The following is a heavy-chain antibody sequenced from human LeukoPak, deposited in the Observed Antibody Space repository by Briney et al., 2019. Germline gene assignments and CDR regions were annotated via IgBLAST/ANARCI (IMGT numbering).Heavy chain of an antibody. J-gene: IGHJ2*01. V-gene: IGHV3-23*01. D-gene: IGHD1-26*01. CDR2: ITGNGGGT. CDR1: GFTFYSYT. Sequence: GGHLKFSCAASGFTFYSYTKGYVSQAPGKGLDWVSAITGNGGGTYYADSVKGRFTISRDNSKNTLSLQMNTLRAEDTAVYYCAKVHGRYSTYFYFDLWGRGTLVTVSS. CDR3: AKVHGRYSTYFYFDL.